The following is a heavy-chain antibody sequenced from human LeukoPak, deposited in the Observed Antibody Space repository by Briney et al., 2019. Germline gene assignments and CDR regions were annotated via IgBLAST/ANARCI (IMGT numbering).Heavy chain of an antibody. Sequence: GASVKVSCKASGGTFSSYAICWVRQAPGQGLEWMGGIIPIFGTANYAQKFQGRVTITTDESTSTAYMELSSLRSEDTAVYYCARARLPPNYYYYYYMDVWGKGTTVTVSS. J-gene: IGHJ6*03. CDR3: ARARLPPNYYYYYYMDV. CDR2: IIPIFGTA. CDR1: GGTFSSYA. V-gene: IGHV1-69*05. D-gene: IGHD2-15*01.